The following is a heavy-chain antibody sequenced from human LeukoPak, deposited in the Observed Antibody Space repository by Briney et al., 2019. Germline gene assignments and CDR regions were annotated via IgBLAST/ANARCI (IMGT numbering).Heavy chain of an antibody. V-gene: IGHV1-3*01. CDR3: AREAGYSGYGWAYYYYYGMDV. Sequence: ASVKVSCKASGYSFTSHAMHWVRQAPGQRLEWMGWINAGNGNTKYSQKFQGRVTITRDTSASTAYMELSSLRSEDTAVYYCAREAGYSGYGWAYYYYYGMDVWGQGTTVTVSS. CDR1: GYSFTSHA. D-gene: IGHD5-12*01. J-gene: IGHJ6*02. CDR2: INAGNGNT.